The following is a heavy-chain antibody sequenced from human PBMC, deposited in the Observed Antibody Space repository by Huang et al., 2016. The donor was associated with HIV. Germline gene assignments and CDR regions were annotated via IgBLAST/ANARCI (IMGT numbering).Heavy chain of an antibody. CDR2: FVPTLVSA. J-gene: IGHJ4*02. V-gene: IGHV1-69*01. CDR3: ATSTPMLGESGGWSGKVVITENVPYVD. D-gene: IGHD3-22*01. Sequence: QVHLVQSGAEVKKPGSSVKVSCKASGNSFTSLPINWVRQAPGQGLEGMGGFVPTLVSATYAKKVRGRVTLSADESTSTSYMGLGSLRSDDTAVYYCATSTPMLGESGGWSGKVVITENVPYVDWGQGTLVTVSS. CDR1: GNSFTSLP.